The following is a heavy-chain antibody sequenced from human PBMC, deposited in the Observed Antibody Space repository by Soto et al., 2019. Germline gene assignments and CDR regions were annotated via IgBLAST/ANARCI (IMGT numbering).Heavy chain of an antibody. V-gene: IGHV1-69*01. Sequence: QVQLVQSGAEVKKPGSSVKVSCKASGGTFSSYAISWVRQAPGQGLEWMGGIIPIFGTANYAQKFQGRVTITADESTSTAYMELSSLRAEETAVDYCARSGAGGSYSYWGQGTLVTVSS. CDR2: IIPIFGTA. D-gene: IGHD1-26*01. CDR3: ARSGAGGSYSY. CDR1: GGTFSSYA. J-gene: IGHJ4*02.